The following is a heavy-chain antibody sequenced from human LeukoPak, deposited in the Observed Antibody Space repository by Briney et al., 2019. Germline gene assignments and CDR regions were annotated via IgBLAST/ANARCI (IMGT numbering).Heavy chain of an antibody. D-gene: IGHD3-3*01. J-gene: IGHJ4*02. CDR3: ARGFLWGGYSFDY. CDR2: INHSGST. V-gene: IGHV4-34*01. CDR1: GGSFSGYY. Sequence: SETLSLTCAVYGGSFSGYYWSWIRQPPGKGLEWIGEINHSGSTNYNPSLKSRVTISVDTSKNQFSLKLSSVTAADTAVYYCARGFLWGGYSFDYWGQGTLVTVSS.